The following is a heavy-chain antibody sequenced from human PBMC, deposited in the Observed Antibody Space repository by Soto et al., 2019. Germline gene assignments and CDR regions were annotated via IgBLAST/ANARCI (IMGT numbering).Heavy chain of an antibody. CDR1: GFTFSNAL. V-gene: IGHV3-15*01. CDR2: IKIKTDGVTT. Sequence: GGSLRLSCAASGFTFSNALMSWVRQAPGKGLEWVGRIKIKTDGVTTDYAAPVKGRFTISRDDSKNTLYLQMNSLKTEDTAVYYCTTEPAPDYWGQGTLVTVSS. J-gene: IGHJ4*02. CDR3: TTEPAPDY.